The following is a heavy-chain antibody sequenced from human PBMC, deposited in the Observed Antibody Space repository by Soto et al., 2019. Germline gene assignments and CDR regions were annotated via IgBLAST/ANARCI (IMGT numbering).Heavy chain of an antibody. D-gene: IGHD3-22*01. CDR2: IYYSGST. Sequence: SETLSLTCTVSGGSISSGGYYWSWIRQPPGKGLEWIGYIYYSGSTYYNPSLKSRVTISVDTSKNQFSLKLSSVTAADTAVYYCARVDPGYYDSSGYHWAFDIWGQGTMVTVSS. CDR1: GGSISSGGYY. CDR3: ARVDPGYYDSSGYHWAFDI. V-gene: IGHV4-30-4*01. J-gene: IGHJ3*02.